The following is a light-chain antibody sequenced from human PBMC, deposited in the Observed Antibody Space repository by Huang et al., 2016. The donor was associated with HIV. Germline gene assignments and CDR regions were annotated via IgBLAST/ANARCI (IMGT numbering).Light chain of an antibody. CDR2: GAS. Sequence: EIVMTQSPATLAVAPGERATLPCRASQSVSSNLAWYQQKPGQAPRLLVYGASTRATGIPARFSGSGSGTEFTLTISSLQSEDFAVYYCQQYNNWPWT. CDR1: QSVSSN. J-gene: IGKJ1*01. V-gene: IGKV3-15*01. CDR3: QQYNNWPWT.